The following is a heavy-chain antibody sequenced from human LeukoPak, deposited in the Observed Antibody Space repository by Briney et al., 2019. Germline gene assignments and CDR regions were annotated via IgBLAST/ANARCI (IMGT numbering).Heavy chain of an antibody. CDR1: GFTFSSYE. CDR2: ISSSGSTI. V-gene: IGHV3-48*03. D-gene: IGHD2-8*01. J-gene: IGHJ3*02. CDR3: ARELVEAIVRPWAFDI. Sequence: PGGSLRLSRAASGFTFSSYEMNWVRQAPGKGLEWVSYISSSGSTIYYADSVKGRFTISRDNAKNSLYLQMNSLRAEDTAVYYCARELVEAIVRPWAFDIWGQGTMVTVSS.